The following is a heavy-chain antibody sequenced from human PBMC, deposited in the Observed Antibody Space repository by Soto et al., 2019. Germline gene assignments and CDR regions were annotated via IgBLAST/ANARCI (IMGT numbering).Heavy chain of an antibody. J-gene: IGHJ4*02. D-gene: IGHD1-1*01. CDR1: GFTFSSYG. CDR2: ISYDGSNK. Sequence: GGSLRLSCAASGFTFSSYGMHWVRQAPGKGLEWVAVISYDGSNKYYADSVKGRFTISRDNSKNTLYLQMNSLRAEDTAVYYCAKAPYDDYWGQGTLVTSPQ. CDR3: AKAPYDDY. V-gene: IGHV3-30*18.